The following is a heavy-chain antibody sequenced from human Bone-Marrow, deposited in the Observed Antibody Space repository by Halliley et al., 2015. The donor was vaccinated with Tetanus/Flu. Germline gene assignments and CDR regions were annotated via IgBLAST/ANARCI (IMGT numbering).Heavy chain of an antibody. Sequence: LRLSCTVSGGAMSSYYWSWIRQPPGKGLEWIGYIYHSGSTKYNPSLKSRVSISVDTSKKQYSLKVTSVTAADTAVYFCACLDYGGPSGGDYLDYWGQGTLVTVSS. D-gene: IGHD4-17*01. V-gene: IGHV4-59*01. CDR1: GGAMSSYY. CDR3: ACLDYGGPSGGDYLDY. J-gene: IGHJ4*02. CDR2: IYHSGST.